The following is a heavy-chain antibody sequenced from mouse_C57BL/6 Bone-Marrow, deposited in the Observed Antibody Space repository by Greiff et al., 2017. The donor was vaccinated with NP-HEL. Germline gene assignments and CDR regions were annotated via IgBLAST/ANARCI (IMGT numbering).Heavy chain of an antibody. V-gene: IGHV5-4*01. CDR3: ARETSH. CDR2: ISDGGSYT. J-gene: IGHJ4*01. CDR1: GFTFSSYA. Sequence: EVQLKESGGGLVKPGGSLKLSCAASGFTFSSYAMSWVRQTPEKRLEWVATISDGGSYTYYPDNVKGRFTISRDNAKNNLYLQMSHLKSEDTAMYYCARETSHWGQGTSVTVSS.